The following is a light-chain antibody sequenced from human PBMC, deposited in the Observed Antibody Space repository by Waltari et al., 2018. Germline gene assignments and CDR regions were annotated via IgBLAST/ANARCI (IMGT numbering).Light chain of an antibody. J-gene: IGKJ4*01. CDR2: AAS. CDR3: QQSYSTPFT. Sequence: DIQMTQSPSSLSASVGDRVTITCRASQSIRSYLNWYQQKPGKAPKLLIYAASSLQSGVPSRFSGSGSVTDFTLTISSLQPEDFATYYCQQSYSTPFTFGGGTKVEIK. V-gene: IGKV1-39*01. CDR1: QSIRSY.